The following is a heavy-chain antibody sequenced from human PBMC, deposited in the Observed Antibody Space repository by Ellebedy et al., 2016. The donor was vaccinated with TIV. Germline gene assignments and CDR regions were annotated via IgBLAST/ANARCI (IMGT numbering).Heavy chain of an antibody. V-gene: IGHV3-7*01. CDR2: IDQGGNAK. CDR1: GFIFSDCW. CDR3: ARSAMAAAGDDY. J-gene: IGHJ4*02. Sequence: PGGSLRLSCAASGFIFSDCWMTWVRQAPGKGLEFVANIDQGGNAKHYVDSVRGRFTISRDNAKRSLYLQMNSLRADDTAVYYCARSAMAAAGDDYWGQGTLVTVSS. D-gene: IGHD6-13*01.